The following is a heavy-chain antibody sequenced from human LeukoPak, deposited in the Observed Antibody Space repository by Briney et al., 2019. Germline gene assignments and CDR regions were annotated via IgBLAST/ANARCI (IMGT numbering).Heavy chain of an antibody. J-gene: IGHJ4*02. CDR2: ISWNSGSI. Sequence: PGRSLRLSCAASGFTFDDYAMRWVRQAPGKGLEWVSGISWNSGSIGYADSVKGRFSISRDNAKNSLYLQMNSLRAEDTALYYCANRDYWGQETLVTVSS. V-gene: IGHV3-9*01. CDR3: ANRDY. CDR1: GFTFDDYA.